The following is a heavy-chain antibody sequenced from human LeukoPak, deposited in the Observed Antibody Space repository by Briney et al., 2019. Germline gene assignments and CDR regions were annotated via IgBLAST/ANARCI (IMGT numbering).Heavy chain of an antibody. D-gene: IGHD6-19*01. CDR3: AKSSSGWYSFDY. CDR2: ISASGGST. CDR1: GFTVSSNY. J-gene: IGHJ4*02. V-gene: IGHV3-23*01. Sequence: PRGSLTLSCAASGFTVSSNYMSWVRQAPGKGLEWVSAISASGGSTNYADSVKGRFTISRDNSKNTLYLQMNSLRAEDTAVYYCAKSSSGWYSFDYWGQGTLVTASS.